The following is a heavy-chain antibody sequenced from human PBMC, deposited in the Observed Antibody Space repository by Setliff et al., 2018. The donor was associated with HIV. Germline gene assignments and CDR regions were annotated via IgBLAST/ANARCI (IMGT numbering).Heavy chain of an antibody. CDR1: GIIFTDYW. D-gene: IGHD2-2*01. J-gene: IGHJ6*03. Sequence: GGSLRLSCTTSGIIFTDYWMTWVRQAPGKGLEWVANIKQDGSEKYCVDSVKGRFTISRDNAKNSLYLQMNSLGAEDTAVYYCARGRRVSSNYYYYYYMDVWGKGTTVTVSS. CDR2: IKQDGSEK. CDR3: ARGRRVSSNYYYYYYMDV. V-gene: IGHV3-7*03.